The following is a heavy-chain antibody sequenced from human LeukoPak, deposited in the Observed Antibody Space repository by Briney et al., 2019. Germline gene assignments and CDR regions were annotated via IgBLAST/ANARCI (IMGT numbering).Heavy chain of an antibody. CDR1: GASISSNNYY. J-gene: IGHJ4*02. D-gene: IGHD1-26*01. CDR3: AKSGGSGLIDY. V-gene: IGHV4-39*01. CDR2: IYSSGNT. Sequence: SETLSLTCTVSGASISSNNYYWGWVRQPPGKGLEWIGNIYSSGNTYYNASLKSRVTIYIDTSKNQFSLNLSSVTAADTAVYYCAKSGGSGLIDYWGQGALVTVSS.